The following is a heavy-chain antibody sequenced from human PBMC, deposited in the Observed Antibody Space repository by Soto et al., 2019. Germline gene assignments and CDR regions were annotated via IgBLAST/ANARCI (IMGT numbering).Heavy chain of an antibody. D-gene: IGHD2-2*03. CDR1: GDYISSYS. CDR3: AREGNLGRWIQPLDS. V-gene: IGHV4-59*01. CDR2: IHYNGNT. J-gene: IGHJ4*02. Sequence: SETMSLTCTVSGDYISSYSWSWIRKTTGKGLEWIGNIHYNGNTKYSPSLKSRVTMSVDTSKNHFSLKLISVTTADTAVYFCAREGNLGRWIQPLDSWGQGTLVTVSS.